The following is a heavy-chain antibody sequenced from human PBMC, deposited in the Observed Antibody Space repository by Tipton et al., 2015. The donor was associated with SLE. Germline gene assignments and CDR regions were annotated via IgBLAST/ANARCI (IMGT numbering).Heavy chain of an antibody. Sequence: SLRLSCAASGFTFMSYSMNWVRQAPGKGLEWVSSISSRSSYTYYADSVKGRFTISRDNAKKSLYLQMNTLRVEDTAVYYCARDGGTGFDPWGQGTLVTVSS. D-gene: IGHD1-14*01. V-gene: IGHV3-21*01. CDR2: ISSRSSYT. CDR3: ARDGGTGFDP. CDR1: GFTFMSYS. J-gene: IGHJ5*02.